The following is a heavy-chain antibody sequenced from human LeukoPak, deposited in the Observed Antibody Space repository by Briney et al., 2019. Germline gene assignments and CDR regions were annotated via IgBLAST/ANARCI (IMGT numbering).Heavy chain of an antibody. Sequence: PGGSLRLSCAASGFTFSSYSMNWVRQAPGKGLEWVSYISSSSSTIYYADSVKGRFTISRDNAKNSLYLQMNSLRAEDTAVYYCARVGCSSPSCYRGWFDPWGQGTLVTVSS. CDR2: ISSSSSTI. CDR3: ARVGCSSPSCYRGWFDP. J-gene: IGHJ5*02. D-gene: IGHD2-2*01. CDR1: GFTFSSYS. V-gene: IGHV3-48*01.